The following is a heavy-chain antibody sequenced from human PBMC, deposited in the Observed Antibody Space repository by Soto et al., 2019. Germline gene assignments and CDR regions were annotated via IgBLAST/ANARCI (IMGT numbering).Heavy chain of an antibody. D-gene: IGHD2-8*01. Sequence: ASVKVSCKASGGTFSSYAISWVRQAPGQGLEWMGGIIPIFGTANYAQKFQGRVTITADESTSTAYMELSSLRSEDTAVYYCARIKSEYCTNGVCYMLDYWGQGTLVTVSS. CDR1: GGTFSSYA. CDR2: IIPIFGTA. V-gene: IGHV1-69*13. J-gene: IGHJ4*02. CDR3: ARIKSEYCTNGVCYMLDY.